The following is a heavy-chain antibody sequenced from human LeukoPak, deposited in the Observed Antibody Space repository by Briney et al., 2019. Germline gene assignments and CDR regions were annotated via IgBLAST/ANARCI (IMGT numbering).Heavy chain of an antibody. CDR1: GFTFNTYS. CDR3: LRGDRRDY. Sequence: GGSLRLSCEASGFTFNTYSMNWARQASGKGLEWVSSIDSGGGYMFYADSVKGRFIISRDNAKDSLYLQMNSLRVEDTAVYYCLRGDRRDYWGQGTLVTVSS. J-gene: IGHJ4*02. V-gene: IGHV3-21*06. CDR2: IDSGGGYM.